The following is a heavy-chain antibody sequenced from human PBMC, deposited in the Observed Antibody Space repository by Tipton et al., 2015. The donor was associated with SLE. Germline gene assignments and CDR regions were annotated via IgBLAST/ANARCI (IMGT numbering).Heavy chain of an antibody. CDR2: LTKSDDNR. J-gene: IGHJ4*02. D-gene: IGHD5-12*01. CDR3: LKGGWGSAADY. V-gene: IGHV3-23*01. CDR1: GFALSTSA. Sequence: SLRLSCVASGFALSTSAMAWVRQAPGKGLQWVSTLTKSDDNRYYVDSVKGRFTISRDKSKNTLYLQMNNLRAEDTARYYCLKGGWGSAADYWGQGTLVTVSS.